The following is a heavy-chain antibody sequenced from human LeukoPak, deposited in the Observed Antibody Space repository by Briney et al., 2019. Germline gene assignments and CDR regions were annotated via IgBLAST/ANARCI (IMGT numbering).Heavy chain of an antibody. Sequence: GGTLRLSCAASGFIFSSHGMNWVRQAPGKGLEWVSGISPSGDITYYADSVKGRFTISRDNSKNTVYLQMDSLRFEDAAVYYCAKNIRGRVGAFDIWGQGTMVIVSS. CDR3: AKNIRGRVGAFDI. D-gene: IGHD1-26*01. J-gene: IGHJ3*02. CDR1: GFIFSSHG. V-gene: IGHV3-23*01. CDR2: ISPSGDIT.